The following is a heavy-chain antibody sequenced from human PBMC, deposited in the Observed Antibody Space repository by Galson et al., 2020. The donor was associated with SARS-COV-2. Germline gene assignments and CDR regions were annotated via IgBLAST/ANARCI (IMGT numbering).Heavy chain of an antibody. J-gene: IGHJ4*02. D-gene: IGHD3-16*01. CDR2: IYSEGSST. CDR1: GFTFSSYW. V-gene: IGHV3-74*01. CDR3: ARGDMRNDYFDY. Sequence: ALHGESLKISCAASGFTFSSYWMHWVRQAPWKGLVWVSRIYSEGSSTSYADSVKGRFTISGDDAKNTLYLHMSSLRAEDTAVYYCARGDMRNDYFDYWGQGTLVTVSS.